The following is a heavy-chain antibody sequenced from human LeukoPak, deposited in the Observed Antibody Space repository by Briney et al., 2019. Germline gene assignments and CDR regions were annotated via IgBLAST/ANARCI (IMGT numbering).Heavy chain of an antibody. CDR2: ISDSGRTI. CDR3: ARLLRRLLWFEPVGY. Sequence: PGGSLRLSCAASGFTFSDYYMSGIRQAPGKGLEWISYISDSGRTISYADSVKGRFTIARDNAKKSLYLQMNSLRVEDTAVYYCARLLRRLLWFEPVGYWGQGTLVTVSS. D-gene: IGHD3-10*01. CDR1: GFTFSDYY. J-gene: IGHJ4*02. V-gene: IGHV3-11*01.